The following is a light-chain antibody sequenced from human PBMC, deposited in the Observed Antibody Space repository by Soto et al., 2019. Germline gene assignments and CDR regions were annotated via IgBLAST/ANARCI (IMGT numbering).Light chain of an antibody. CDR1: SADVGAFDY. J-gene: IGLJ3*02. Sequence: QSAPTQPASVSGSPGQSITISCAGTSADVGAFDYVSWYQHHPGKVPKLMIYDVSDRPSGVSTRFSGSESANMASLTISGLQPDDEADYYCAAYTTSSTLVFGGGTKLTV. V-gene: IGLV2-14*03. CDR2: DVS. CDR3: AAYTTSSTLV.